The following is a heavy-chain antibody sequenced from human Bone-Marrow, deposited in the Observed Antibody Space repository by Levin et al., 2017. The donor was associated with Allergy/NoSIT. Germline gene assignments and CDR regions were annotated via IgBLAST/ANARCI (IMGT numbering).Heavy chain of an antibody. Sequence: RASETLSLTCAVSGGSISSGNWWSWVRQSPGKGLEWIGEIHHSGSTNYTPSLKSRVTVSVDSVKNHFSLKLTSVTAADTAVYYCAREEADYYFAYWGQGTPVTVSS. J-gene: IGHJ4*02. CDR2: IHHSGST. D-gene: IGHD2-21*02. V-gene: IGHV4-4*02. CDR1: GGSISSGNW. CDR3: AREEADYYFAY.